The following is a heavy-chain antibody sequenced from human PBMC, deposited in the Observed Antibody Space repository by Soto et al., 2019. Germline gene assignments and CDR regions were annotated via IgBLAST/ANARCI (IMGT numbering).Heavy chain of an antibody. CDR1: GFTFSSYA. CDR2: ISYDGSNK. D-gene: IGHD4-4*01. CDR3: ARDFPDMTTVKDV. Sequence: QVQLVESGGGVVQPGRSLRLSCAASGFTFSSYAMHWVRQAPGKGLEWVAVISYDGSNKYYADSVKGRFTISRDNSKKTLYLQMNSLRAEDTAVYYCARDFPDMTTVKDVWGQGTTVTVSS. V-gene: IGHV3-30-3*01. J-gene: IGHJ6*02.